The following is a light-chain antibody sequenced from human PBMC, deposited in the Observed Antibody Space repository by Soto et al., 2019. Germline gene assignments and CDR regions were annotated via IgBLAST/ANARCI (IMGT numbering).Light chain of an antibody. CDR2: DAS. Sequence: ELVMTQSPSTLSVSPGERAPLSCRASQSVSSNLDWYQPKPGQAPRLLIYDASNRATGIPARFSGSGSGTDFTLTISSLAPEDFEVYYCQQRSNSPITFGQGTRLEIK. CDR3: QQRSNSPIT. J-gene: IGKJ5*01. CDR1: QSVSSN. V-gene: IGKV3-11*01.